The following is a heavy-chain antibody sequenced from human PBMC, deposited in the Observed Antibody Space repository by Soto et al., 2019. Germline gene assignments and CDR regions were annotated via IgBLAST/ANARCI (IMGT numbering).Heavy chain of an antibody. Sequence: TSEPQSHTYTVSGGSIIGGDYYWSWIRQPPGKGLEWIGYIYYSGSTYYNPSLKSRVTISVDTSKNQFSLKLSSVTAADTAVYYCATLEPYYYDSSGYQDYWGQGTLVTVSS. CDR1: GGSIIGGDYY. V-gene: IGHV4-30-4*01. D-gene: IGHD3-22*01. CDR2: IYYSGST. CDR3: ATLEPYYYDSSGYQDY. J-gene: IGHJ4*02.